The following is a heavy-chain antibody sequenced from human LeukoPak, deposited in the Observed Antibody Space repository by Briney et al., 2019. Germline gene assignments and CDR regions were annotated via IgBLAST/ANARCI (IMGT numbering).Heavy chain of an antibody. V-gene: IGHV3-7*01. CDR1: GFAFSNYR. CDR3: ARTPLTQLEPDYFDS. Sequence: GALRLSCAASGFAFSNYRMTWVCQAAGKGLQCVANIKPDGTEKNYVDSVKGRFTISRDNAKNSVYLQLNSLRVDDTALYYCARTPLTQLEPDYFDSWGQGTLVSVS. J-gene: IGHJ4*02. D-gene: IGHD1-1*01. CDR2: IKPDGTEK.